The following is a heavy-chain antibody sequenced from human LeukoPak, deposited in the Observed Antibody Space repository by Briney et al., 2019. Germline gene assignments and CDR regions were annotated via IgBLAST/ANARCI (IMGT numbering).Heavy chain of an antibody. CDR2: IIPIFGTA. V-gene: IGHV1-69*13. CDR3: ARARDYDSSGYYYN. CDR1: GGTFSSYA. Sequence: ASVKVSRKASGGTFSSYAISWVRQAPGQGLEWMGGIIPIFGTANYAQKFQGRVTITADESTSTAYMELSSLRSEDTAVYYCARARDYDSSGYYYNWGQGTLVTVSS. D-gene: IGHD3-22*01. J-gene: IGHJ4*02.